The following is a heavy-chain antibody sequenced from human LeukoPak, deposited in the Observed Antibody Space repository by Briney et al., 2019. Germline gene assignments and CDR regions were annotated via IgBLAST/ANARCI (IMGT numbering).Heavy chain of an antibody. CDR2: IYYSGGT. D-gene: IGHD3-10*01. CDR1: GGSISSGDYY. CDR3: ARVRYYASYFDY. Sequence: SETLSLTCTVSGGSISSGDYYWSWIRQPPGKGLEWIGYIYYSGGTYYNPSLKSRVTISVDTSKNQFSLKLSSVTAADTAVYYCARVRYYASYFDYWGQGTLVTVSS. J-gene: IGHJ4*02. V-gene: IGHV4-30-4*01.